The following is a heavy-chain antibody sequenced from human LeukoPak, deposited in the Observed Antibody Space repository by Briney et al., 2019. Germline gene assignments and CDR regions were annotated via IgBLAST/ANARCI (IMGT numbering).Heavy chain of an antibody. D-gene: IGHD3-3*01. CDR2: MNPNSGNT. J-gene: IGHJ6*02. Sequence: ASVKVSCKASGYTFTSYDINWVRQATGQGLEWVGWMNPNSGNTGYAQKFQGRVTMTRNTSISTAYMELSSLRSEDTAVYYCASASTYDFWSGYYTPVYGMDVWGQGTTVTVSS. V-gene: IGHV1-8*01. CDR3: ASASTYDFWSGYYTPVYGMDV. CDR1: GYTFTSYD.